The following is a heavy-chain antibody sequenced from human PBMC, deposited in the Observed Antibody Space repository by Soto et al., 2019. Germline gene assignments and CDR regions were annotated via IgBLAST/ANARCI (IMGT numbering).Heavy chain of an antibody. CDR1: GGTFSSYA. CDR2: IIPIFGTA. CDR3: AREFWSGPFDY. D-gene: IGHD3-3*01. J-gene: IGHJ4*02. Sequence: SVKVSFKASGGTFSSYALTWVRQAPGQGLEWMGGIIPIFGTANYAQKFQGRVTITADKSTSTAYMELSSLRSEDTAVYYCAREFWSGPFDYWGQGTLVTVSS. V-gene: IGHV1-69*06.